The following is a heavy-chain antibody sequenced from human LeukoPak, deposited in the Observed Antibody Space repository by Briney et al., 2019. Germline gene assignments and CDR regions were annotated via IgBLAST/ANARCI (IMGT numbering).Heavy chain of an antibody. J-gene: IGHJ5*02. CDR1: AFTFSSYG. D-gene: IGHD2-2*01. Sequence: GGSLRLSCAASAFTFSSYGMHWVRQAPGKGLEWVALISYDGSDKYYADSVKGRFTISRDNSKNTLYLQMNSLRAEDTAVYYCAKDANIVVVPTADLDPWGQGTLVTVSS. V-gene: IGHV3-30*18. CDR3: AKDANIVVVPTADLDP. CDR2: ISYDGSDK.